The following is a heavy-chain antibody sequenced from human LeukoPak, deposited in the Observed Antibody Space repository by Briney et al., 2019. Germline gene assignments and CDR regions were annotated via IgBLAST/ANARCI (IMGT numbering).Heavy chain of an antibody. V-gene: IGHV3-30*04. CDR1: GFMFRSHA. CDR3: ARSGAGPIDS. Sequence: GGSLRLSCAASGFMFRSHAMHWVRQGPGKGLEWVTVISSDRGKKYYADSVKGRFTISRDNSKNALYLQMNGLRPEDTAIYYCARSGAGPIDSWGQGTLVTVSS. D-gene: IGHD6-19*01. J-gene: IGHJ4*02. CDR2: ISSDRGKK.